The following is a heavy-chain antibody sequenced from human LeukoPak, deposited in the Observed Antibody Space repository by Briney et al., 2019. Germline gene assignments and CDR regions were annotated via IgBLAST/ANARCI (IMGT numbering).Heavy chain of an antibody. Sequence: GGSLRLSCAASGFTVSSNYMSWVRQAPGKGLEWVSVIYSGGNTDYADSVKGRFTISRDNSKNTLYLQMNSLRAEDTAVYYCAKDRARFGEYLNFDYWGQGTLVTVSS. D-gene: IGHD3-10*01. V-gene: IGHV3-66*01. J-gene: IGHJ4*02. CDR3: AKDRARFGEYLNFDY. CDR1: GFTVSSNY. CDR2: IYSGGNT.